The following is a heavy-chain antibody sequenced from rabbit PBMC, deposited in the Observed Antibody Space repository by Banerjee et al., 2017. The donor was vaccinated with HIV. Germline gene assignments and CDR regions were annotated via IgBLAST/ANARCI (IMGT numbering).Heavy chain of an antibody. CDR2: IYAGSSGST. CDR1: GLSLNSNA. J-gene: IGHJ3*01. D-gene: IGHD2-1*01. Sequence: QSLEESGGDLVKPGASLTLTCTASGLSLNSNAMCWVRQAPGKGLEWIACIYAGSSGSTYYASWAKGRFTISKTSSTTVTLQMTSLTAADTATYFCVRDGDGHGGPSLTRLDLWGPGTLVTVS. V-gene: IGHV1S40*01. CDR3: VRDGDGHGGPSLTRLDL.